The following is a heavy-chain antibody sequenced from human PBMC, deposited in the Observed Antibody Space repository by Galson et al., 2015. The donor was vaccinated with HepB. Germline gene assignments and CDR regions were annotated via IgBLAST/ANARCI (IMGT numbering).Heavy chain of an antibody. V-gene: IGHV3-30-3*01. CDR3: AGSYSNSWHNFVY. CDR1: GFTFSSFA. Sequence: SLRLSCAASGFTFSSFAMHWVRQAPGKGPEWVAIISCDGSSKYYADSVKGRFTISRDNSENTLYLQMNSLRGEDTAVYYCAGSYSNSWHNFVYWGQGTLVSVSS. J-gene: IGHJ4*02. D-gene: IGHD6-13*01. CDR2: ISCDGSSK.